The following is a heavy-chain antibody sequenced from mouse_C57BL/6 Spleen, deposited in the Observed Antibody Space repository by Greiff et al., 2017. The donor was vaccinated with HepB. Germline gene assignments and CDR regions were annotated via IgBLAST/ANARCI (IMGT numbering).Heavy chain of an antibody. D-gene: IGHD1-1*01. V-gene: IGHV1-42*01. CDR1: GYSFTGYY. J-gene: IGHJ2*01. CDR2: INPSTGGT. Sequence: VQLKESGPELVKPGASVKISCKASGYSFTGYYMNWVKQSPEKSLEWIGEINPSTGGTTYNQKFKAKATLTVDKSSSTAYMQLKSLTSEDSAVYYCARSVGDYYGSSSYYFDYWGQGTTLTVSS. CDR3: ARSVGDYYGSSSYYFDY.